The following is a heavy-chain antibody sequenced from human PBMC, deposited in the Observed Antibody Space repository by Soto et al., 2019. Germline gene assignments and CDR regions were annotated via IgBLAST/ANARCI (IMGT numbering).Heavy chain of an antibody. CDR2: MNPNSGNT. V-gene: IGHV1-8*01. CDR1: EYTFTSYD. J-gene: IGHJ6*03. D-gene: IGHD3-3*01. Sequence: ASVKVSCKASEYTFTSYDINWVRQATGQGLEWMVWMNPNSGNTGYAQKFQGRVTMTRNTSISTAYMELSSLRSEDTAVYYCARGGPIGDFWSGYYNDYYYMDVWGKGTTVTVSS. CDR3: ARGGPIGDFWSGYYNDYYYMDV.